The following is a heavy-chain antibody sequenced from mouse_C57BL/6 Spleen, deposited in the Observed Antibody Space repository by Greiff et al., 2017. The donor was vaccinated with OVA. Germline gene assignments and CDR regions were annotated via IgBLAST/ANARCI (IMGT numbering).Heavy chain of an antibody. CDR2: IHPNSGST. V-gene: IGHV1-64*01. Sequence: VKLQQPGAELVKPGASVKLSCKASGYTFTSYWMHWVKQRPGQGLEWIGRIHPNSGSTNYNEKFKSKATLTVDKSSSTVYMQLSSLTSEDSAVYCCARYLRDAYWGQGTLVTVAA. J-gene: IGHJ3*01. CDR1: GYTFTSYW. CDR3: ARYLRDAY.